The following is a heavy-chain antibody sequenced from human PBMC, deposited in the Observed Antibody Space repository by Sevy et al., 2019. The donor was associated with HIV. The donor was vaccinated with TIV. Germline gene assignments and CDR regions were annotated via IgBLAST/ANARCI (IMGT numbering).Heavy chain of an antibody. CDR2: INPNSGGT. CDR1: GYTFTGYY. D-gene: IGHD2-2*01. J-gene: IGHJ6*02. CDR3: ASRRVVPAADGGPACYYYYYGMDV. Sequence: ATVKVSCKASGYTFTGYYIQWVRQAPGQGLEWMGRINPNSGGTNHAQKFQGRVTMTRDTSISTAYMELSRLRSDDTAVYYCASRRVVPAADGGPACYYYYYGMDVWGQGTTVTVSS. V-gene: IGHV1-2*06.